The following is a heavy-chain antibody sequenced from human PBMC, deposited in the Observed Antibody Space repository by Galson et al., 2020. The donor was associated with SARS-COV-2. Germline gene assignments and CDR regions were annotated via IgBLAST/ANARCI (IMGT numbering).Heavy chain of an antibody. CDR2: ISSSGSYI. Sequence: GGSLRLSCAASGFTFSDYFMSWVRQAPGKGLEWVSYISSSGSYINYADPVKGRFTISRDNAKNSLNLQMNSLRVEDTAVYYCARVGDCSGGICYGAEYFQHWGQGTLVTVSS. V-gene: IGHV3-11*04. CDR1: GFTFSDYF. J-gene: IGHJ1*01. D-gene: IGHD2-15*01. CDR3: ARVGDCSGGICYGAEYFQH.